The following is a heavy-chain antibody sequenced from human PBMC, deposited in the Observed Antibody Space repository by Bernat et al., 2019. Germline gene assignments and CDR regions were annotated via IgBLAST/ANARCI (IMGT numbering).Heavy chain of an antibody. V-gene: IGHV3-21*01. CDR3: ARVLGPSDGMDV. CDR1: GFTFSSYS. CDR2: ISSSSSYI. Sequence: EVQLVESGGGLVKPGGSLRLSCAASGFTFSSYSMNWVRQAPGKGLEWVSSISSSSSYIYYADSVKGRFTISRDNAKNSLYLQMNSLRAEDTAVYYCARVLGPSDGMDVWGPGTTVTVSS. J-gene: IGHJ6*02.